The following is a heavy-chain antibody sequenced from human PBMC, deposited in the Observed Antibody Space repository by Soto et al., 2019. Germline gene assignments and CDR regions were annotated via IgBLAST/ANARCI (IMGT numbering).Heavy chain of an antibody. Sequence: QVQLLESGPGLVKPSETLSLTCTVSGVSVSSGLYYWSWIRQPPGQGLEWIGWIHYSGTTNDNPSLKSRVTISVDTSKNQFSLKVTSVTAADTAVYYCARQRGSGSFYGQDYWGQGTLVTVSS. D-gene: IGHD3-10*01. V-gene: IGHV4-61*01. CDR3: ARQRGSGSFYGQDY. J-gene: IGHJ4*02. CDR2: IHYSGTT. CDR1: GVSVSSGLYY.